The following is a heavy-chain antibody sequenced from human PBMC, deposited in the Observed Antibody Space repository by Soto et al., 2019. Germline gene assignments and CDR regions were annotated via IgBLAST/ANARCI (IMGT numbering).Heavy chain of an antibody. CDR1: GYTFTSYG. J-gene: IGHJ4*02. Sequence: QVQLVQSGGEVKKPGASVKVSCKASGYTFTSYGITWVRQAPGQGLEWMGWISAYNGNKKYAQKLQGRVTMTTDTSTSTAYIELRSLRSDDTAVYYCARDVGQQLVDYWGQGTLVTVSS. CDR2: ISAYNGNK. CDR3: ARDVGQQLVDY. D-gene: IGHD6-13*01. V-gene: IGHV1-18*01.